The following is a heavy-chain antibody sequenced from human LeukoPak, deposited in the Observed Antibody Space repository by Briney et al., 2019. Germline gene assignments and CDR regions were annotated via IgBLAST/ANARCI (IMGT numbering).Heavy chain of an antibody. CDR1: GFTFSSYW. D-gene: IGHD6-19*01. CDR2: IKQDGSEK. J-gene: IGHJ4*02. Sequence: GGSLRLSCAASGFTFSSYWMSWVRQAPGKGLEWVANIKQDGSEKYYVDSVKGRFTISRDNAKNSLYLQMNSLRAEDTAVYYCAKDERKWLVRYFDYWGQGTLVTVSS. V-gene: IGHV3-7*01. CDR3: AKDERKWLVRYFDY.